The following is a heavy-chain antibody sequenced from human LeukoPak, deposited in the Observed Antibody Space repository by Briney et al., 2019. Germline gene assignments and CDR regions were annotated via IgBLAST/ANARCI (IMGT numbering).Heavy chain of an antibody. J-gene: IGHJ5*02. CDR2: IYYSGST. Sequence: RASDTLSLTCTVSGGSISRYYWSWIRHPPGKGLEWIGYIYYSGSTNYNPSLKSRVTISVDTSKNQFSLKLSSVTAADTAVYYCARDRGWFDPWGQGTLVTVSS. CDR1: GGSISRYY. CDR3: ARDRGWFDP. V-gene: IGHV4-59*01.